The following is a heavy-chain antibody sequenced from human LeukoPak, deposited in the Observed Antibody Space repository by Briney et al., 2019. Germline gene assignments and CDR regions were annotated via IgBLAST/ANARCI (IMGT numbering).Heavy chain of an antibody. D-gene: IGHD1-14*01. V-gene: IGHV3-74*01. CDR2: INSDVSSS. J-gene: IGHJ4*02. Sequence: GGSLRLSCAASGFTFSSYWMHWVRQAPGKGLVWVSRINSDVSSSSYADSVKGRFTISRDNAKNTLYLQMNSLRAEDTAVYYCARVGITKTYFHYWGQGTLVTVSS. CDR1: GFTFSSYW. CDR3: ARVGITKTYFHY.